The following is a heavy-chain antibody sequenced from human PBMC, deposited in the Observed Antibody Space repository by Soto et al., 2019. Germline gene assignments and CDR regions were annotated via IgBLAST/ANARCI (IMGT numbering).Heavy chain of an antibody. CDR3: TTDGFDWLLSGSSDGMDV. Sequence: GGSLRLSCAASGFTFSNAWMNWVRQAPGKGLEWVGRIKSKTDGGTTDYAAPVKGRFTISRDDSKNTLYLQMNSLKTEDTAVYYCTTDGFDWLLSGSSDGMDVWGQGTTVTVSS. CDR1: GFTFSNAW. D-gene: IGHD3-9*01. CDR2: IKSKTDGGTT. V-gene: IGHV3-15*07. J-gene: IGHJ6*02.